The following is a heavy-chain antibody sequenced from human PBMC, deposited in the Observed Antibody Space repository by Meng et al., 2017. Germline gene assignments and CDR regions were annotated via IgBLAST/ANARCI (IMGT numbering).Heavy chain of an antibody. CDR3: ARVVAATTLFLDY. CDR1: GGSISSSNW. D-gene: IGHD2-15*01. V-gene: IGHV4-4*02. CDR2: IYHSGST. J-gene: IGHJ4*02. Sequence: QVQLPVAGPGLGKPSQTLSLTGAVSGGSISSSNWWSWVRQPPGKGLEWIGEIYHSGSTNYNPSLKSRVTISVDKSKNQFSLKLSSVTAADTAVYYCARVVAATTLFLDYWGQGTLVTVSS.